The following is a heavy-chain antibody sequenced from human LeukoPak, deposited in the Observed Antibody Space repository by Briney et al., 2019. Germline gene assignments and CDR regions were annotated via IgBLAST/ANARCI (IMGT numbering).Heavy chain of an antibody. CDR3: ARGRIAVGYMDV. J-gene: IGHJ6*03. D-gene: IGHD2-21*01. Sequence: TSETLSLICAVYGGSFSGYYWSWIRQPPGKGLEWLGEISPSGSSNYNPSLKSRVTISVDTSKNQFSLKLSSVTAADTAVYYCARGRIAVGYMDVWGKGTTVTVSS. V-gene: IGHV4-34*01. CDR1: GGSFSGYY. CDR2: ISPSGSS.